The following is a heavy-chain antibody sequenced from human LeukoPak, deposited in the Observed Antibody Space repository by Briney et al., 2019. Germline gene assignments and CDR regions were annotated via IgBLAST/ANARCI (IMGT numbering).Heavy chain of an antibody. J-gene: IGHJ4*02. D-gene: IGHD5-12*01. CDR2: MNTDGSSI. Sequence: GGSLRLSCAASGFTFSSHWMHWVRQAPGKGLVWVSRMNTDGSSINYADSVKGRFTISRDNAKNTLYLQMNSLRAEDTAVYYCTRGGEGYNGPGFNWGQGTLVTVSS. CDR1: GFTFSSHW. CDR3: TRGGEGYNGPGFN. V-gene: IGHV3-74*01.